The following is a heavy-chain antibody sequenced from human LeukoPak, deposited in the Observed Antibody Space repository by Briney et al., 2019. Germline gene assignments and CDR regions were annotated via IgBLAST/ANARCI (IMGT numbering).Heavy chain of an antibody. D-gene: IGHD2-2*01. V-gene: IGHV3-23*01. CDR1: GFTFSSYA. Sequence: GGSLRLSCAASGFTFSSYAMHWVRQAPGKGLEWVSAISGSGGSTYYADSVKGRFTISRDNSKNTLYLQMNSLRAEDTAVYYCAKDPEDCSSTSCPAAWGQGTLVTVSS. CDR3: AKDPEDCSSTSCPAA. J-gene: IGHJ5*02. CDR2: ISGSGGST.